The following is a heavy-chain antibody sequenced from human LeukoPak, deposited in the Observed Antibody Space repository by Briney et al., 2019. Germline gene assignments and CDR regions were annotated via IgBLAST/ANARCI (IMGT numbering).Heavy chain of an antibody. CDR2: ISGSGGST. Sequence: GSLRLSCAAPGFTFSSYAMSWVRQAPGKGLEWVSAISGSGGSTYYADSVKGRFTISRDNSKNTLYLQMNSLRAEDTAVYYCAKDNRKSRITMIVVVTPPDAFDIWGQGTMVTVSS. D-gene: IGHD3-22*01. J-gene: IGHJ3*02. CDR1: GFTFSSYA. CDR3: AKDNRKSRITMIVVVTPPDAFDI. V-gene: IGHV3-23*01.